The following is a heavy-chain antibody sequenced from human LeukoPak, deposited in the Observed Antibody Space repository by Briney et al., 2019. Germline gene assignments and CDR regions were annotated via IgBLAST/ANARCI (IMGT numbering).Heavy chain of an antibody. J-gene: IGHJ6*02. Sequence: GGSLRLSCAASGFTFSNYAMSWVRQAPGKGLEWVSTISNTGSDTYYADSVKGRFTISRDNSENTLYLQMNNLRAEYTAIHYCAKVPYSDYGSGRPPFMDVWGQGTTVAVSS. CDR2: ISNTGSDT. V-gene: IGHV3-23*01. CDR3: AKVPYSDYGSGRPPFMDV. D-gene: IGHD3-10*01. CDR1: GFTFSNYA.